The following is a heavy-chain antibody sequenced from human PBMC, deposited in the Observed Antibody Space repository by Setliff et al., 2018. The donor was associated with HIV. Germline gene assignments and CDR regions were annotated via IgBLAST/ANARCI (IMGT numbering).Heavy chain of an antibody. CDR1: GGSISSGGYY. D-gene: IGHD4-17*01. J-gene: IGHJ6*02. Sequence: SETLSLTCTVSGGSISSGGYYWSWIRQHPGKGLEWIGYIYYSGSTYYNPSLKSRVTIAVDTSKNQFSLKLSSVTAADTAVYYCARDYGDTPSYYYYYGMDVWGQGTTVTVSS. CDR3: ARDYGDTPSYYYYYGMDV. CDR2: IYYSGST. V-gene: IGHV4-31*03.